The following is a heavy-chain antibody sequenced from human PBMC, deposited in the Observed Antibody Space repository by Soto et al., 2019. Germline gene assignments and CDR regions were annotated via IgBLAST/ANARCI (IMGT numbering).Heavy chain of an antibody. V-gene: IGHV1-69*13. CDR3: ARGYYDSSGYYYFDY. Sequence: SVKVSCKASGGTFSSYAISWVRQAPGQGLEWMGGIIPIFGTANYAQKFQGRVTITADESTSTAYMELSSLRSEDTAVYYCARGYYDSSGYYYFDYWGQGTLVTVSS. D-gene: IGHD3-22*01. CDR1: GGTFSSYA. J-gene: IGHJ4*02. CDR2: IIPIFGTA.